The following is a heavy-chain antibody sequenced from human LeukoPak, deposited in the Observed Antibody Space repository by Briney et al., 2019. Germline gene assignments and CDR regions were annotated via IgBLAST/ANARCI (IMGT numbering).Heavy chain of an antibody. CDR1: GFTFSSYS. D-gene: IGHD3-22*01. Sequence: GGSLRLSCAASGFTFSSYSMNWVRQAPGKGLEWVSYISSSSTIYYADSVKGRFTISRDNAKNSLYLQMNSLRDEDTAVYYCASSYDGDYWGQGTLVTVSS. J-gene: IGHJ4*02. CDR2: ISSSSTI. V-gene: IGHV3-48*02. CDR3: ASSYDGDY.